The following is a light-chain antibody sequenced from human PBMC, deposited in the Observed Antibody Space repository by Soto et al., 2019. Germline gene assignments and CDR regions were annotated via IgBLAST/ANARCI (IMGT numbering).Light chain of an antibody. CDR2: EVS. V-gene: IGLV2-14*01. J-gene: IGLJ2*01. CDR1: RSDVGGYDY. Sequence: QSALTQPASVSGSPGQSITISCTGTRSDVGGYDYVSWYQQHPGRAPKLMIHEVSIRPSGVSRRFSGSKSGNTASLTISGLQAEDEADYYCSSYTSGSTPYVVFGGGTKLTVL. CDR3: SSYTSGSTPYVV.